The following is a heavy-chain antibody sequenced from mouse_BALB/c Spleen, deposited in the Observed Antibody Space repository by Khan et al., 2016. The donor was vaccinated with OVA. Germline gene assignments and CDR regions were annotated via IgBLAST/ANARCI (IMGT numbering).Heavy chain of an antibody. D-gene: IGHD2-12*01. CDR1: GYTFTSYY. CDR3: IRGCYGWFAY. V-gene: IGHV1-53*01. J-gene: IGHJ3*01. Sequence: QVQLQQSGAELVKSGASVKLSCKASGYTFTSYYMYWVKQRPGQGLEWIGEINPSNGDNNFNEKFKSKATLTVDKSSSTAFMQLSSLTFEDSAVYYCIRGCYGWFAYWGQGTLVTISA. CDR2: INPSNGDN.